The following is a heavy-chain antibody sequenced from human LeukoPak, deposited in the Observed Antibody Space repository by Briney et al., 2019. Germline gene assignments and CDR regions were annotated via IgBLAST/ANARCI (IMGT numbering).Heavy chain of an antibody. J-gene: IGHJ6*03. V-gene: IGHV3-23*01. CDR1: GFTFSSYA. CDR3: AKDLLQDYDFWSGYYTGMDV. Sequence: GGSLRLSCAASGFTFSSYAMTWVRQAPGKGLEWVSAISGSGVSTYYADSVKGRFTISRDNSKNTLYLQMSSLRAEDTAVYYCAKDLLQDYDFWSGYYTGMDVWGKGTTVTVSS. D-gene: IGHD3-3*01. CDR2: ISGSGVST.